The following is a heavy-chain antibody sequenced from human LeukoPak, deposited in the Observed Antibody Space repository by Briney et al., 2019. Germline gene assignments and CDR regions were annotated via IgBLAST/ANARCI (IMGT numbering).Heavy chain of an antibody. D-gene: IGHD5-18*01. CDR3: ARSDTAMVT. V-gene: IGHV4-34*01. J-gene: IGHJ4*02. CDR2: INRSGST. CDR1: GGSFSGYF. Sequence: SETLSLTCAIYGGSFSGYFWSWFRQPPGKGLEWIGEINRSGSTNYNSSLSLKSRVTISVDTSKNQFSLKLSSVTAADTAVYYCARSDTAMVTWGQGTLVTVSS.